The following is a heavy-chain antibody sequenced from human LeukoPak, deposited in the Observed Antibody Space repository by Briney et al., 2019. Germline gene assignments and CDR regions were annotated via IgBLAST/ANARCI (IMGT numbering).Heavy chain of an antibody. D-gene: IGHD6-13*01. CDR1: GGSTSSSSYY. CDR3: ARDIVSGSSWPYYFDY. J-gene: IGHJ4*02. CDR2: IYYSGST. Sequence: SETLSLTCTVSGGSTSSSSYYWGWIRQPPGKGLEWIGSIYYSGSTYYNPSLKSRVTISVDTSKNQFSLKLSSVTAADTAVYYCARDIVSGSSWPYYFDYWGQGTLVTVSS. V-gene: IGHV4-39*07.